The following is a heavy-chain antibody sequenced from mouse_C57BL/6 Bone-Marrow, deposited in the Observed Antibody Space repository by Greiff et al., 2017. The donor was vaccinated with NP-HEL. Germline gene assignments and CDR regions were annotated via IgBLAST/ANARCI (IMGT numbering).Heavy chain of an antibody. V-gene: IGHV1-61*01. CDR2: IYPSDSET. CDR3: ARDYYYFDY. J-gene: IGHJ2*01. D-gene: IGHD1-1*02. Sequence: VKQRPGQGLEWIGNIYPSDSETHYNQKFKDKATLTVDKSSSTAYMQLSSLTSEDSAVYYCARDYYYFDYWGQGTTLTVSS.